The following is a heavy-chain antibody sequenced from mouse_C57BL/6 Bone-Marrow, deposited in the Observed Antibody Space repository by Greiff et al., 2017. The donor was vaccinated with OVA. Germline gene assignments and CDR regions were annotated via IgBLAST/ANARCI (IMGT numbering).Heavy chain of an antibody. Sequence: VKLMESGAELARPGASVKLSCKASGYTFTSYGISWVKQRTGQGLEWIGEIYPRSGNTYYNEKFKGKATLTADKSSSTAYMELRSLTSEDSAVYFCARFGYYVGYWGQGTTLTVSS. J-gene: IGHJ2*01. V-gene: IGHV1-81*01. CDR3: ARFGYYVGY. D-gene: IGHD2-2*01. CDR1: GYTFTSYG. CDR2: IYPRSGNT.